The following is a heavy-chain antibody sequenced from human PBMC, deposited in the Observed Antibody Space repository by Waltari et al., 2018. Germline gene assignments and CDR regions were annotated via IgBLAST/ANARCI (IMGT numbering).Heavy chain of an antibody. Sequence: EVQLVESGGGLIQPGGSLRLSCAASGFTVSSNYMSWVRQAPGKGLEWVSVIYSGGSTYYADSVKGRFTISRDNSKNTLYLQMYSLRAEDTAVYYCARGRIAAAYGMDVWGQGTTVTVSS. CDR2: IYSGGST. D-gene: IGHD6-13*01. V-gene: IGHV3-53*01. J-gene: IGHJ6*02. CDR1: GFTVSSNY. CDR3: ARGRIAAAYGMDV.